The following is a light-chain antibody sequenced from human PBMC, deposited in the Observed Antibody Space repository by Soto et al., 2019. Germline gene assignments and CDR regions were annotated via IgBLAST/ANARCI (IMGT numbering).Light chain of an antibody. J-gene: IGLJ3*02. Sequence: QSVLTQPPSVSGAPGQRVTISCTGSSSNIGAGYDVHWYQQLPGTAPKLLIYANTNRPSWVPDRFSGSKSGTSAALAITGLQAEDEADYYCQSYDSSLSGSNWVFGGGTKLTVL. CDR2: ANT. CDR3: QSYDSSLSGSNWV. CDR1: SSNIGAGYD. V-gene: IGLV1-40*01.